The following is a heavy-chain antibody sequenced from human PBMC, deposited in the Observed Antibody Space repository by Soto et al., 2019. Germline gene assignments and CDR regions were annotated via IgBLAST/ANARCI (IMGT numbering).Heavy chain of an antibody. CDR3: ARDEGYGDYVVGAY. J-gene: IGHJ4*02. D-gene: IGHD4-17*01. CDR1: VFTFSYYY. Sequence: VXLFCAASVFTFSYYYMSWIRQAPGKGLEWVSYISSSSSYTNYADSVKGRFTISRDNAKNSLYLQMNSLRAEDTAVYYCARDEGYGDYVVGAYWGQGTLVTVSS. V-gene: IGHV3-11*06. CDR2: ISSSSSYT.